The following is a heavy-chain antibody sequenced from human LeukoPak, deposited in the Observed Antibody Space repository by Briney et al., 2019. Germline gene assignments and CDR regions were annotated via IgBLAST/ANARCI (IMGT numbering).Heavy chain of an antibody. CDR3: ARLHPAATSHVGFRFPYYYMDV. V-gene: IGHV4-39*01. D-gene: IGHD6-25*01. Sequence: PSETLSLTCTVSGGSISSSSYYWGWIRQPPGKGLEWIGSIYYSGSTYYNPSLKSRVTISVDTSKNQFSLKLSSVTAADTAVYYCARLHPAATSHVGFRFPYYYMDVWGKGTTVTVSS. CDR1: GGSISSSSYY. CDR2: IYYSGST. J-gene: IGHJ6*03.